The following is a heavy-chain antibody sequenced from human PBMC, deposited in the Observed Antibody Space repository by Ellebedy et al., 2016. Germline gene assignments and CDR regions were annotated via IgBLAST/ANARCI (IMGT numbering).Heavy chain of an antibody. V-gene: IGHV3-21*01. CDR3: ARERQLVQDWFDP. CDR1: GFTFSSYS. D-gene: IGHD6-13*01. J-gene: IGHJ5*02. Sequence: GESLKISCAASGFTFSSYSMNWVRQAPGKGLEWVSSISSSSSYIYYVDSVKGRFTISRDNAKTSLYLQMNSLRAEDTAVYYCARERQLVQDWFDPWGQGTLVTVSS. CDR2: ISSSSSYI.